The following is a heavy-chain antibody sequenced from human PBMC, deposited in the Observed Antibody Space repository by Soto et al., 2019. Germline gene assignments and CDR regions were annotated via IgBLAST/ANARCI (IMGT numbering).Heavy chain of an antibody. D-gene: IGHD2-2*01. CDR1: GFTFKIFA. CDR2: ITDSGDDT. V-gene: IGHV3-23*01. J-gene: IGHJ4*02. CDR3: AKLGSSSWSPHYYFDY. Sequence: WESLRLSCAASGFTFKIFAMGWVSPVPGKGLEWVSAITDSGDDTYYIDSVKGRFTISRDNSKSTLYLQMNSLRAEDTAIYYCAKLGSSSWSPHYYFDYWGQGTLVTVSS.